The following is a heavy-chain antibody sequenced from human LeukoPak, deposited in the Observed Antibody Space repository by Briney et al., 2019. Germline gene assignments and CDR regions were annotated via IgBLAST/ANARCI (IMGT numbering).Heavy chain of an antibody. Sequence: ASVKVSCKASGYTFTSYGISWVRQAPGQGLEWMGWISAYNGNTNYAQKLQGRVTMTTDTSTSTAYMELRSLRSDDTAVYYCARVEYVLLWFGELNNWFDPWGQGILVTVSS. CDR2: ISAYNGNT. CDR1: GYTFTSYG. V-gene: IGHV1-18*01. CDR3: ARVEYVLLWFGELNNWFDP. D-gene: IGHD3-10*01. J-gene: IGHJ5*02.